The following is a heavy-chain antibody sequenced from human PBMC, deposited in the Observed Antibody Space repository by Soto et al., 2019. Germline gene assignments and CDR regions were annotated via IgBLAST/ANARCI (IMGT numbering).Heavy chain of an antibody. CDR3: AKVIFGLRAVRGPFDY. D-gene: IGHD3-10*01. CDR1: GFTFSSYA. Sequence: GGSLRLSCAASGFTFSSYAMSWVRQVPGKGLEWVSAISGSGGSTYYADSMKGRSTISRDNSKKTLYLQMNSLRVEDTAVDYCAKVIFGLRAVRGPFDYWGQGTLVTVSS. CDR2: ISGSGGST. V-gene: IGHV3-23*01. J-gene: IGHJ4*02.